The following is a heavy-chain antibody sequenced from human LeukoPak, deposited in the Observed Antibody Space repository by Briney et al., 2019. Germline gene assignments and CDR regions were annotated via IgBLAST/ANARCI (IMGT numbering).Heavy chain of an antibody. CDR3: AKDSVIFSYYYYMDV. J-gene: IGHJ6*03. Sequence: GGSLRLSCAASRFTFSDYYMSWIRQAPGKGLEWVSYISSSGSTIYYADSVKGRFTISRDNAKNSLYLQMNSLRAEDTAVYYCAKDSVIFSYYYYMDVWGKGTTVTVSS. CDR1: RFTFSDYY. CDR2: ISSSGSTI. V-gene: IGHV3-11*04.